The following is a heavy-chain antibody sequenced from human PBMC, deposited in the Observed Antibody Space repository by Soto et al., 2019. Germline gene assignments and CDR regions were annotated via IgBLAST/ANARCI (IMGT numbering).Heavy chain of an antibody. Sequence: SVKVSCKASGGTFSSYAISWVRQAPGQGLEWMGGIIPIFGTANYAQKFQGRVTITADESTSTAYMELSSLRSEDTAVYYCAREEHDFPLNWFDPWGQGTLVTVS. CDR3: AREEHDFPLNWFDP. CDR2: IIPIFGTA. V-gene: IGHV1-69*13. CDR1: GGTFSSYA. D-gene: IGHD3-3*01. J-gene: IGHJ5*02.